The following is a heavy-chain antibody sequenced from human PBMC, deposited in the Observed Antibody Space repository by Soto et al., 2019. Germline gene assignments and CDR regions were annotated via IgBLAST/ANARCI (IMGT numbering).Heavy chain of an antibody. Sequence: QVQLQQWGAGLLKPSETLSLTCAVYGGSFSGYYWSWIRQPPGKGLAWIGEINHSGRTNYNPSLKCRVTIAVDTSKNQLSLKLSSVTAADTAVYYCARDDRYNWSYARGDDAFDIWGQGTMVTVSS. J-gene: IGHJ3*02. CDR1: GGSFSGYY. CDR3: ARDDRYNWSYARGDDAFDI. CDR2: INHSGRT. D-gene: IGHD1-1*01. V-gene: IGHV4-34*01.